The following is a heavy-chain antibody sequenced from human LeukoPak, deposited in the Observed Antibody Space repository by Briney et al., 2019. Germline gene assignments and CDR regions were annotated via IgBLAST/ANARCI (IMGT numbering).Heavy chain of an antibody. D-gene: IGHD2-21*01. Sequence: SETLSLTCTVSGYSISSDFSWGWIRQPPGKGLEWIGSVYHSGSTYYNPSLKSRVTISVDTSKNQFSPKLTSVTAADTAVYYCARDRHLRWFFYWGQGTLVTVSS. CDR2: VYHSGST. J-gene: IGHJ4*02. CDR1: GYSISSDFS. CDR3: ARDRHLRWFFY. V-gene: IGHV4-38-2*02.